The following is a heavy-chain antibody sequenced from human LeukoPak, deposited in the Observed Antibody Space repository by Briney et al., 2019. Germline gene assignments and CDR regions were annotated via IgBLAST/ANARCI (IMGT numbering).Heavy chain of an antibody. D-gene: IGHD5-12*01. CDR1: GGTFSSYD. J-gene: IGHJ6*03. CDR3: AREPIYSGYGPDYYYYYYMDV. V-gene: IGHV1-69*05. CDR2: IIPIFGTA. Sequence: SVKVSCKGSGGTFSSYDISWVRQAPGEGLEWMARIIPIFGTANYAQKVQGRVTITTDESTSTSYMELSSLRSEDTAVYYCAREPIYSGYGPDYYYYYYMDVWGKGTTVTVSS.